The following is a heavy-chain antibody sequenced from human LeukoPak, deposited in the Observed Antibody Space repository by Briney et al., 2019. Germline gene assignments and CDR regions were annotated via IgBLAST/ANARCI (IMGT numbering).Heavy chain of an antibody. D-gene: IGHD6-19*01. J-gene: IGHJ4*02. CDR2: ISSSSSTI. CDR3: ARDLGQWLRSFDY. Sequence: GGSLRLSCAASGFTFSSYSMNWVRQAPGKGLEWVSYISSSSSTIYYADSVKGRFTISRDNAKNSLYLQMNSLRAKDTAVYYCARDLGQWLRSFDYWGQGTLVTVSS. CDR1: GFTFSSYS. V-gene: IGHV3-48*01.